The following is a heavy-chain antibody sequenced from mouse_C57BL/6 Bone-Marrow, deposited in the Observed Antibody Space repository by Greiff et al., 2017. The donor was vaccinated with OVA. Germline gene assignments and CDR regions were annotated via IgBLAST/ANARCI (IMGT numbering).Heavy chain of an antibody. V-gene: IGHV5-9-1*02. J-gene: IGHJ4*01. CDR2: ISSGGDYI. D-gene: IGHD2-5*01. CDR1: GFTFSSYA. CDR3: TREAYYSNYGGVDY. Sequence: EVNVVESGEGLVKPGGSLKLSCAASGFTFSSYAMSWVRQTPEKRLEWVAYISSGGDYIYYADTVKGRFTISRDNARNTLYLQMSSLKSEDTAMYYCTREAYYSNYGGVDYWGQGTSVTVSS.